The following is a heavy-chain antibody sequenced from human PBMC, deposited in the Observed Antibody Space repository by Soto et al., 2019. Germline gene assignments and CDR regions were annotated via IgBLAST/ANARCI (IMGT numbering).Heavy chain of an antibody. CDR3: ASRYCSSTSCYVNWFDP. CDR1: VFTVSSYW. CDR2: IKQDGSEK. V-gene: IGHV3-7*03. Sequence: GGSLRLSCAASVFTVSSYWMSWVRQAPGKGLEWVANIKQDGSEKYYVDSVKGRLTISRDNAKNSLYLQMNSLRAEDTAVYYCASRYCSSTSCYVNWFDPWGQGTLVTVSS. D-gene: IGHD2-2*01. J-gene: IGHJ5*02.